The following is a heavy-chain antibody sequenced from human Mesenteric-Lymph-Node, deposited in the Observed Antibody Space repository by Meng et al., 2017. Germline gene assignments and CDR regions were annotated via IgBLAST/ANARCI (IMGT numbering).Heavy chain of an antibody. CDR1: GGSFSGYY. Sequence: GSLRLSCAVYGGSFSGYYWSWIRQPPGKGLEWIGSIYYSGSTYYNPSLKSRVTISVDTSKNQFSLKLSSVTAADTAVYYCARERGWGLRLKFDWLFSGFDYWGQGTLVTVSS. D-gene: IGHD3-9*01. J-gene: IGHJ4*02. CDR3: ARERGWGLRLKFDWLFSGFDY. V-gene: IGHV4-34*01. CDR2: IYYSGST.